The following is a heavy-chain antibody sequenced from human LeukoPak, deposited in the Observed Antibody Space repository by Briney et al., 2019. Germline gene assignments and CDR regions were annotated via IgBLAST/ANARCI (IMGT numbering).Heavy chain of an antibody. CDR1: GFTFSSYA. CDR2: ISGSGGST. Sequence: GGSLRLSCAASGFTFSSYAMSWVRQAPGKGLEWVSAISGSGGSTYYADSVKGRFTISRDSSKNTLYLQMNSLRAEDTAVYYCAKRGSYSSRQTYYYYYMDVWGKGTTVTVSS. V-gene: IGHV3-23*01. J-gene: IGHJ6*03. D-gene: IGHD6-13*01. CDR3: AKRGSYSSRQTYYYYYMDV.